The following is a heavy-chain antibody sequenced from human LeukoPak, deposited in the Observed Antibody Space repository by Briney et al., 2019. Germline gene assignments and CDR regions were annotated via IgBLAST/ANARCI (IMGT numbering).Heavy chain of an antibody. D-gene: IGHD3-22*01. CDR3: ARDCDRSGYYCY. CDR2: ISTYNGNT. V-gene: IGHV1-18*01. Sequence: ASVKVSCKASGYTFTSYEISWVRQAPGQGLEWMGWISTYNGNTNYAQKLQGRVAMTTDTSTSTAYMDLRSLRSDDTAVYYCARDCDRSGYYCYWGQGTLVTVSS. CDR1: GYTFTSYE. J-gene: IGHJ4*02.